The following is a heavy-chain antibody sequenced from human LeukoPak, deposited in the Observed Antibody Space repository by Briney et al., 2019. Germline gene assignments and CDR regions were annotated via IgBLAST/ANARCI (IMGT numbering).Heavy chain of an antibody. CDR1: GFTFSNCV. Sequence: GGSLRLSCAASGFTFSNCVMSWVRQAPGKGPEWVSALSGSGGSTYYADSVKGRFTISRDNSQNTLSLQMNSLKLEDTAVYYCAKGLESSGYSKYYFDSWGQGTLVTVSS. CDR3: AKGLESSGYSKYYFDS. V-gene: IGHV3-23*01. CDR2: LSGSGGST. J-gene: IGHJ4*02. D-gene: IGHD3-22*01.